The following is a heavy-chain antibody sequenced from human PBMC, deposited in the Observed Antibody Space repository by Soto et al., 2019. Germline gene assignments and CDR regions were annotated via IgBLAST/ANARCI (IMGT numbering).Heavy chain of an antibody. J-gene: IGHJ4*02. CDR1: GFTFSAYW. V-gene: IGHV3-7*01. Sequence: EVHLEESGGGLVQPGGSLRLSCAASGFTFSAYWMNWVRQAPGKGLEWVANINEDGSEYNDVASVKGRFTISRDNAKNSLFLQMNALRVEDTAVYYCARTGDGHHDFLDYWGQGILVSVSP. CDR3: ARTGDGHHDFLDY. D-gene: IGHD1-1*01. CDR2: INEDGSEY.